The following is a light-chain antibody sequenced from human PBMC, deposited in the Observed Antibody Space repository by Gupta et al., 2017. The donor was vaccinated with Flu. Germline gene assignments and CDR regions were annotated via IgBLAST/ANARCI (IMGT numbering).Light chain of an antibody. CDR2: GAS. J-gene: IGKJ1*01. CDR3: QQYGSPGSSPQT. Sequence: TLSCRASQSGSGSYLAWYQQKPGQAPRLLIYGASSRATGIPDRFSGSGSGTDFTLTISRLEPEDFAVYYCQQYGSPGSSPQTFGQGTKVEIK. V-gene: IGKV3-20*01. CDR1: QSGSGSY.